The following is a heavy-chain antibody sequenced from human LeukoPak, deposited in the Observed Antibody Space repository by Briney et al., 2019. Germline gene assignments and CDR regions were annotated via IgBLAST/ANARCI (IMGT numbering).Heavy chain of an antibody. D-gene: IGHD3-9*01. CDR3: ARGGDFDWLLHYNWFDP. Sequence: GGSLRLSCAASGFTFSSYSMNWVRQAPGKGLEWVSSISSSSSYIYYADSVKGRFTISRDNAKNSLYLQMNSLRAEDTAVYYCARGGDFDWLLHYNWFDPWGQGTLVTVSS. CDR1: GFTFSSYS. CDR2: ISSSSSYI. V-gene: IGHV3-21*01. J-gene: IGHJ5*02.